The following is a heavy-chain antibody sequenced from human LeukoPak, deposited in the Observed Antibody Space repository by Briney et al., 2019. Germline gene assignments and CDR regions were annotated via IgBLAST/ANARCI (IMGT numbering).Heavy chain of an antibody. CDR1: GYSFTSYW. CDR3: ARRIGYSGYDYDRYNWFDP. D-gene: IGHD5-12*01. J-gene: IGHJ5*02. V-gene: IGHV5-51*01. Sequence: GESLNISCKGSGYSFTSYWIGWVRQMPGKGLEWMGIIHPVDSDTRYSPSFQGQVTISADKSISTAYLQWSSLKASDTAMYYCARRIGYSGYDYDRYNWFDPWGQGTLVTVSS. CDR2: IHPVDSDT.